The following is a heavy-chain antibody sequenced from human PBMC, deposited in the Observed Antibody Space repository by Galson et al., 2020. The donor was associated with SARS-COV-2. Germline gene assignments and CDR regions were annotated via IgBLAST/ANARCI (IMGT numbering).Heavy chain of an antibody. CDR1: GFTFSSYD. V-gene: IGHV3-33*01. CDR3: ARDGGYYDLWSGYDY. D-gene: IGHD3-3*01. J-gene: IGHJ4*02. Sequence: GESLKISCAASGFTFSSYDMHWVRQAPGKGLEWVAVIWYDGNNKNYADSVKGRFTISRDNSMNTLYLQMNSLRAEDTAVYYCARDGGYYDLWSGYDYWGQGTLVTVSS. CDR2: IWYDGNNK.